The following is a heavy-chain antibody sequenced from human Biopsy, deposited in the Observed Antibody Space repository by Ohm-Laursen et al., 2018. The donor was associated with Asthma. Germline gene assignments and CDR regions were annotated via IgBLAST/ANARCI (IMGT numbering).Heavy chain of an antibody. D-gene: IGHD2-21*02. J-gene: IGHJ6*02. CDR2: ISFDGSNK. CDR3: ASYEVVTAILPMDV. V-gene: IGHV3-30*03. Sequence: SLRLSCTASGFTFSSYAVSWVRQAPGKGLEWVAVISFDGSNKYYGDSVKGRFTIARDNSKNTVYLQMNSLRAEDTAVYYCASYEVVTAILPMDVWGQGTTVTVSS. CDR1: GFTFSSYA.